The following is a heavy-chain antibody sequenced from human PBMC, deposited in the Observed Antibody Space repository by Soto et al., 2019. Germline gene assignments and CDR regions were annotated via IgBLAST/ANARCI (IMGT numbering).Heavy chain of an antibody. CDR3: ARAGRVVTGAFDI. Sequence: LTCAVSGGSIRSGGCCWSWIRQPPGKGLEWIGYIYHSGSTYYNPSLKSRVTISVDRSKNQFSLKLSSVTAADTAVYYCARAGRVVTGAFDIWGQGTMVTVSS. CDR2: IYHSGST. J-gene: IGHJ3*02. D-gene: IGHD3-3*01. V-gene: IGHV4-30-2*01. CDR1: GGSIRSGGCC.